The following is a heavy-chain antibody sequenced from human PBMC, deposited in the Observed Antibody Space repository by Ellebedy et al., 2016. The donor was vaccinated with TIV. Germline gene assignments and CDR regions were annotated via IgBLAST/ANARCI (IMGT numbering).Heavy chain of an antibody. J-gene: IGHJ4*02. D-gene: IGHD3-16*01. CDR1: GFTFTEAW. CDR3: STGSSNWV. CDR2: IKSKTDGGTI. Sequence: PGGSLRLSCAASGFTFTEAWMTWVRQAPGKGLEWVGRIKSKTDGGTIDYATPVKGGFTISRDDSKSTLYLQMNSLKTEDTAVYHCSTGSSNWVWGQGTLVTVSS. V-gene: IGHV3-15*01.